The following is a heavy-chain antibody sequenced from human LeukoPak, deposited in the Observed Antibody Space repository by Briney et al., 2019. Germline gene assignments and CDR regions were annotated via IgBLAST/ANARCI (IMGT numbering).Heavy chain of an antibody. Sequence: PSETLSLTCVISGYSISAGYFWGWIRQSPVKGPEWIGSVHHTGSDYYNPSLKSRVAISIDTSKNHFSLSLTSVTAADTAVFFCARVIVTATHVPDAFDLWGQGILVTVSS. J-gene: IGHJ3*01. CDR1: GYSISAGYF. V-gene: IGHV4-38-2*01. D-gene: IGHD1-26*01. CDR2: VHHTGSD. CDR3: ARVIVTATHVPDAFDL.